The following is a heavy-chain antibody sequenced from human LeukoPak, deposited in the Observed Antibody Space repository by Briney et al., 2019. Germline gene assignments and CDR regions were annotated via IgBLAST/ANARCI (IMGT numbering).Heavy chain of an antibody. D-gene: IGHD2-15*01. CDR1: GYTFTSYG. CDR3: AREGGRYCSGGSCYSSNGWYGGLNY. V-gene: IGHV1-18*01. J-gene: IGHJ4*02. Sequence: ASVKVSCKASGYTFTSYGISWVRQAPGQGLEWMGWSSTYNGHPNYARTVQGRVTMTTDTSTSTAYMELRSLRSDDTAVYYCAREGGRYCSGGSCYSSNGWYGGLNYWGQGTLVTVSS. CDR2: SSTYNGHP.